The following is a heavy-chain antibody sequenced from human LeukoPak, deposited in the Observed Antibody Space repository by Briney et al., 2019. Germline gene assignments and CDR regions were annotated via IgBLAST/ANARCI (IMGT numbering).Heavy chain of an antibody. J-gene: IGHJ4*02. V-gene: IGHV3-30*03. CDR2: ISYDGSNK. CDR1: GFTFSSYG. D-gene: IGHD3-22*01. Sequence: GSLRLSCAASGFTFSSYGMHWVRQAPGKGLEWVAVISYDGSNKYYADSVKGRFTISRDNSKNTLYLQMNSLRAEDTAVYYCAREDNWLLLPGRSSGYFDYWGQGTLVTVSS. CDR3: AREDNWLLLPGRSSGYFDY.